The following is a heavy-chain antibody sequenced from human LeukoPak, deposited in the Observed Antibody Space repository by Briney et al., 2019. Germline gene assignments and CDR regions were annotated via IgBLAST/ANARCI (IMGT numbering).Heavy chain of an antibody. CDR3: ASYDILTGYPY. D-gene: IGHD3-9*01. V-gene: IGHV4-61*01. Sequence: SETLSLTCAVSGASVSGSNYYWSWIRQPPGKGLEWIGYIYYSGSTNYNPSLKSRVTISVDTSKNQFSLKLSSVTAADTAVYYCASYDILTGYPYWGQGTLVTVSS. J-gene: IGHJ4*02. CDR2: IYYSGST. CDR1: GASVSGSNYY.